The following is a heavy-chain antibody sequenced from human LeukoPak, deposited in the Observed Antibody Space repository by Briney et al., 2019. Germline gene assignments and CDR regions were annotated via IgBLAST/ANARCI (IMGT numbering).Heavy chain of an antibody. Sequence: ASVKVSCKTSGYTFTGYYLHWVRQPPGQGLEGMGWINPNSGGTHYAQKFQGRVTMTRDTSITTVYMELSSLTSDDTGVYYCSRAPGYSAYGLPFDFWGQGTQVAVSS. V-gene: IGHV1-2*02. CDR1: GYTFTGYY. CDR2: INPNSGGT. J-gene: IGHJ4*02. CDR3: SRAPGYSAYGLPFDF. D-gene: IGHD5-12*01.